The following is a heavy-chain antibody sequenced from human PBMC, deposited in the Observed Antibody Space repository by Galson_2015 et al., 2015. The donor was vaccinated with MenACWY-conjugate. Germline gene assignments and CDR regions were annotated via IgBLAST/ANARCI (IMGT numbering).Heavy chain of an antibody. CDR2: TYSRSQWHY. D-gene: IGHD3-22*01. J-gene: IGHJ5*02. Sequence: WIRQSPSRGFEWLGRTYSRSQWHYDYAVSVKGRMTINPDTSKNEISLQLHSVTPEDTAVYYCAREGSSRYHSDYFCCASWGQGTLVTVSS. V-gene: IGHV6-1*01. CDR3: AREGSSRYHSDYFCCAS.